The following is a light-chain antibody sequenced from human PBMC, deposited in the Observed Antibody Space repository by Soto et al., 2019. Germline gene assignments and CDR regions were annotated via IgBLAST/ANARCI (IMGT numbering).Light chain of an antibody. CDR2: EVS. CDR1: SSDVGGYNY. CDR3: GSYAGSNKV. J-gene: IGLJ2*01. Sequence: QSVLTQPPSASGSPGQSVTISCTGTSSDVGGYNYVSWYQQHPGKAPKLMIYEVSKRPSVVPDRFSGSKSGNTASLTVSGLQAEGERAYYCGSYAGSNKVFRGGTKLTVL. V-gene: IGLV2-8*01.